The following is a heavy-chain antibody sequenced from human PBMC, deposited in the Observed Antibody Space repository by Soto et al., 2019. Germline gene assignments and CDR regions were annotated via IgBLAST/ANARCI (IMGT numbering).Heavy chain of an antibody. CDR1: GGSISSGGYY. J-gene: IGHJ6*01. CDR3: ARDRGYYDSSGYYGYGMDV. D-gene: IGHD3-22*01. Sequence: KPSETLSLTCTVSGGSISSGGYYWSWIRQHPGKGLEWIGFLYYSGSTYYNPSLKSRVTISVDTSKNQFSLKLSSATAADTAVYYCARDRGYYDSSGYYGYGMDVWGQGTRVTSPQ. V-gene: IGHV4-31*03. CDR2: LYYSGST.